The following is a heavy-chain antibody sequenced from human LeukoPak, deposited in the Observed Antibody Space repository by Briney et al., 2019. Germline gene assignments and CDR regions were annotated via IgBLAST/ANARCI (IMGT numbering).Heavy chain of an antibody. Sequence: TSVKLSCKASGYTFTRYYMHGVRQAPGQGLEWMGIINPSAGSTSYAPKLQGRVTLTRDTSTSTVYMELSRLGYEQTATYYGARAPDNYGIEDYWGQGTLLTVSS. CDR2: INPSAGST. V-gene: IGHV1-46*04. D-gene: IGHD5-18*01. CDR1: GYTFTRYY. CDR3: ARAPDNYGIEDY. J-gene: IGHJ4*02.